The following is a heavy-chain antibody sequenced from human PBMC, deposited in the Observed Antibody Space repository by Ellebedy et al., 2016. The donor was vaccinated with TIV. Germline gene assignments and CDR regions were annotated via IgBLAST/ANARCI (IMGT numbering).Heavy chain of an antibody. CDR1: GGSISSYY. V-gene: IGHV4-59*01. Sequence: SETLSLXXTVSGGSISSYYWSWIRQPPGKGLEWIGYIYYSGSTNYNPSLKSRVTISVDTSKNQFSLKLSSATAADTAVYYCARDSYDSSGYYYWGQGTLVTVSS. D-gene: IGHD3-22*01. CDR3: ARDSYDSSGYYY. J-gene: IGHJ4*02. CDR2: IYYSGST.